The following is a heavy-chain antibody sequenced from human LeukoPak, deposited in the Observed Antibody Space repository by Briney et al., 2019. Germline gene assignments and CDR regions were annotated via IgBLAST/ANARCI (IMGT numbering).Heavy chain of an antibody. CDR3: ARDLRPGYSSFDRNAFDI. V-gene: IGHV4-4*07. Sequence: SGTLSLTCTVSGGSISSYYWSWIRQPAGKGLEWIGRIYTSGSTNYNPSLKSRVTMSVDTSKNQFSLKLSSVTAADTAVYYRARDLRPGYSSFDRNAFDIWGQGTMVTVSS. D-gene: IGHD6-19*01. J-gene: IGHJ3*02. CDR1: GGSISSYY. CDR2: IYTSGST.